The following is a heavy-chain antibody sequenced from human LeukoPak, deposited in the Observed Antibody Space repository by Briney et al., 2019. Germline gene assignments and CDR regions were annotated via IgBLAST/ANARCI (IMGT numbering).Heavy chain of an antibody. V-gene: IGHV3-66*03. J-gene: IGHJ4*02. CDR2: IYSDNT. Sequence: GSLRLSCTVSGFTVSSNSMSWVRQAPGKGLEWVSFIYSDNTHYSDSVKGRFTISRDNSKNTLYLQMNSLRAEDTAVHYCAKDERYGPQSYYFDYWGQGTLVTVPS. CDR1: GFTVSSNS. D-gene: IGHD5-18*01. CDR3: AKDERYGPQSYYFDY.